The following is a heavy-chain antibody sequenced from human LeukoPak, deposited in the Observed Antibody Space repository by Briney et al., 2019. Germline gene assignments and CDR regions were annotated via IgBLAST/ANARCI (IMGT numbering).Heavy chain of an antibody. D-gene: IGHD3-22*01. J-gene: IGHJ4*02. CDR2: IIPIFGTA. V-gene: IGHV1-69*05. CDR1: GGTFSSYA. Sequence: GASVKVSCKASGGTFSSYAISWVRQAPGQGLEWMGGIIPIFGTANYAQKFQGRVTITTDESTSKAYMELSSLRSEDTAVYYCARASPPYYYDSSGYYFDYWGQGTLVTVSS. CDR3: ARASPPYYYDSSGYYFDY.